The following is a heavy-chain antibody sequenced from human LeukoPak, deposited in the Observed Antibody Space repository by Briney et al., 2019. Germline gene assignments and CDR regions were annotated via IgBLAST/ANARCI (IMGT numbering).Heavy chain of an antibody. CDR3: TKWGYNWNGDY. J-gene: IGHJ4*02. V-gene: IGHV3-73*01. CDR1: GFTFSGSA. Sequence: GGSLRLSCAASGFTFSGSAMHWVRQASGKGLGWVGRIISKANSYATAYAASVKGRFTISRDDSKNTAYLQINSLKTEDTAVYYCTKWGYNWNGDYWGQGTLVTVSS. D-gene: IGHD1-1*01. CDR2: IISKANSYAT.